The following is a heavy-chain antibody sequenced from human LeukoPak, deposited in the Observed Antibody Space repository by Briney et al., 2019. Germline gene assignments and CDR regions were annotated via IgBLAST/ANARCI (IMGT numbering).Heavy chain of an antibody. V-gene: IGHV3-33*03. CDR2: IWYDGSNK. Sequence: GGSLRLSCAASGFTFSSYGMHWVRQAPGKGLEWVAVIWYDGSNKYYADSVKGRFTISRDNAKNSLYLQMNSLRVEDTAVYYCAKEGRSLQTYWGQGTLVTVSS. J-gene: IGHJ4*02. CDR1: GFTFSSYG. CDR3: AKEGRSLQTY. D-gene: IGHD5-24*01.